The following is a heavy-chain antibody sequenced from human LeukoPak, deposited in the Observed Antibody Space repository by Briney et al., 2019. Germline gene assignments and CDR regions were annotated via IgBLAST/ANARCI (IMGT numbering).Heavy chain of an antibody. CDR3: ARHRYDSGGKKGVNWFDP. CDR1: GGSINNYH. J-gene: IGHJ5*02. Sequence: SETLSLTCSVHGGSINNYHCGSIRQPTGRGLELLGNIHGSRTNNYNSSLKSRVTISVDTFKNQLSMNLQSVNAADTAMYYCARHRYDSGGKKGVNWFDPWGQGTMVTVSS. CDR2: IHGSRTN. V-gene: IGHV4-59*01. D-gene: IGHD4-23*01.